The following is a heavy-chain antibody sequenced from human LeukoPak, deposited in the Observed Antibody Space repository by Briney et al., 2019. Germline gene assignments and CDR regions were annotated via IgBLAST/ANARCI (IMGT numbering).Heavy chain of an antibody. CDR2: VYTSGST. J-gene: IGHJ4*02. CDR1: GGSISNGSYY. V-gene: IGHV4-61*09. Sequence: PSETLSLTCTVSGGSISNGSYYWSWIRQPAGKGLEWIGHVYTSGSTNYNPSLKSRVTISVDTSKNQFSLMLRSVTAADTAVYYCARESSAGYYRPSPFDYWGQGTLVTVSS. D-gene: IGHD3-22*01. CDR3: ARESSAGYYRPSPFDY.